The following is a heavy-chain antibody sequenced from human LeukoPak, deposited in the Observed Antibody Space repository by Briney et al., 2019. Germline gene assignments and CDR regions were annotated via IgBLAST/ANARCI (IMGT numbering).Heavy chain of an antibody. CDR3: ARVRRNLYYFDY. CDR2: MNPNSGNT. CDR1: GYTFTSYD. D-gene: IGHD1-14*01. V-gene: IGHV1-8*03. Sequence: ASVKVSCKASGYTFTSYDINWVRQAAGQGLEWMGWMNPNSGNTGYAQKFQGRVTITRNTSISTAYMELSSLRSEDTAVYYCARVRRNLYYFDYWGQGTLVTVSS. J-gene: IGHJ4*02.